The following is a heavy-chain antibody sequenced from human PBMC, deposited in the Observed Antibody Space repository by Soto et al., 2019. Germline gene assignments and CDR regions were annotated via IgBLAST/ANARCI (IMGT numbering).Heavy chain of an antibody. Sequence: PGGSLRLSXAASGFTFSTYSMNWVRQAPGKGLEWVSSISSSGTYIHYADSLKGRFTISRDNAKNSLYLQMISLRAEDTAVYYCARDTSDCSSTSCWGYYALDVWGQGTTVTVSS. J-gene: IGHJ6*02. CDR1: GFTFSTYS. CDR2: ISSSGTYI. CDR3: ARDTSDCSSTSCWGYYALDV. V-gene: IGHV3-21*01. D-gene: IGHD2-2*01.